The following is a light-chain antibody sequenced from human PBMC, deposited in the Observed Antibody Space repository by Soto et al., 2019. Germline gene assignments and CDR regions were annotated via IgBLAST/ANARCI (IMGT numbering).Light chain of an antibody. CDR1: HNIISY. V-gene: IGKV1-39*01. CDR3: QQSYSNPRT. J-gene: IGKJ4*01. Sequence: DIQMTQSPSSLSASVGDRVTITCRASHNIISYLHWYQHKPGKAPKLLIYAASSLQSGVPSRFSGSGSGTDFTLTISSLQPEDFATYYCQQSYSNPRTFGGGTKVEIK. CDR2: AAS.